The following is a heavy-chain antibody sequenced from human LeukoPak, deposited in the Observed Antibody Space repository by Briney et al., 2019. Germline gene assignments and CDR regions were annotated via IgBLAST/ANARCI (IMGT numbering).Heavy chain of an antibody. CDR3: ARVVVTAMVYYFDF. Sequence: SETLSLTCAVYGGSLSDYYWSWIRQPPGKGLEWIGYIYYSGSTNYNPSLKSRVTISVDTSKNQFSLKLSSVTAADTAAYYCARVVVTAMVYYFDFWGQGTLVTVSS. D-gene: IGHD2-21*02. CDR1: GGSLSDYY. CDR2: IYYSGST. J-gene: IGHJ4*02. V-gene: IGHV4-59*01.